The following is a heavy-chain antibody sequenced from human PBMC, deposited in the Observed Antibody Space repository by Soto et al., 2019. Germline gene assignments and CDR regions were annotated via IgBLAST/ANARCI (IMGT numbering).Heavy chain of an antibody. CDR1: GYTFTSYD. CDR2: MNPNSGNT. CDR3: ARGPGQLWEPGFYYYGMDV. V-gene: IGHV1-8*01. D-gene: IGHD5-18*01. J-gene: IGHJ6*01. Sequence: ASVKVSCKASGYTFTSYDINWVRQATGQGLEWMGWMNPNSGNTGYAQKFQGRVTMTRNTSISTAYMELSSLRSEDTAVYYCARGPGQLWEPGFYYYGMDVWGQGTKVTVSS.